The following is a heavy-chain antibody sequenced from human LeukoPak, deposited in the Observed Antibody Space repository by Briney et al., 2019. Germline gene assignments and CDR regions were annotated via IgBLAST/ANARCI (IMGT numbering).Heavy chain of an antibody. V-gene: IGHV3-30-3*01. CDR3: ARDRHCSGSSCYFSAYYYYYMDV. D-gene: IGHD2-15*01. CDR2: ISYDGSNQ. Sequence: PGGALRLSCAASEFTFSSYVIQWVRPAPAKGPAWMAVISYDGSNQYYADSVKGRFTTTRDNSKNTVYLQMNSLRAEDTAVYYCARDRHCSGSSCYFSAYYYYYMDVWGQGTTVTVS. CDR1: EFTFSSYV. J-gene: IGHJ6*02.